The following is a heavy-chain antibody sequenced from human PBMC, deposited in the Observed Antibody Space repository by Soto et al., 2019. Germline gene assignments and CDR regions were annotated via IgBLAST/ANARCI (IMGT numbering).Heavy chain of an antibody. V-gene: IGHV3-30-3*01. CDR2: ISYDGSN. CDR1: GFTFSVYA. CDR3: VREGLQDDALDF. Sequence: QVQLVESGGGVVQPGRSLRLSCAASGFTFSVYALHWVRQAPGKGLEWLATISYDGSNYGVSVKGRSTISRDDSKKKLFLEMNSLRAEDTGVYYCVREGLQDDALDFWGQGTMVTVSS. J-gene: IGHJ3*01. D-gene: IGHD4-4*01.